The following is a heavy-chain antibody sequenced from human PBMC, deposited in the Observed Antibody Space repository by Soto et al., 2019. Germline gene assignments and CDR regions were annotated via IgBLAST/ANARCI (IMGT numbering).Heavy chain of an antibody. J-gene: IGHJ6*02. CDR2: IYYSGSI. V-gene: IGHV4-30-4*08. D-gene: IGHD2-21*02. Sequence: WTWIRQSPGKGLEWIGYIYYSGSIFHNPSFKSRVTISVDTSKNQFSLQLSSVTAADTAVYFCAREDDGGDRDYYGLDVWGQGTTVTVSS. CDR3: AREDDGGDRDYYGLDV.